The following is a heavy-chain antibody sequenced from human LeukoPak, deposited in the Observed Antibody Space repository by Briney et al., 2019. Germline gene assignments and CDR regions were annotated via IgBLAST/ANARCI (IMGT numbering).Heavy chain of an antibody. J-gene: IGHJ4*02. D-gene: IGHD3-3*01. CDR1: GGSISGYS. Sequence: PSETLSLTCSVSGGSISGYSWSWIRQPPGKGLEWIGYIYYSGSTNYNPSLKSRVTISVDTSKNQFSLKLSSVTAADTAVYYCARQEYDFWSGYPGSLGYWGQGTLVTVSS. CDR2: IYYSGST. CDR3: ARQEYDFWSGYPGSLGY. V-gene: IGHV4-59*01.